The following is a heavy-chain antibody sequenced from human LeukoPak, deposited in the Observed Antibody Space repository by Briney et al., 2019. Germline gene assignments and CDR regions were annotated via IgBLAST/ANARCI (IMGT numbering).Heavy chain of an antibody. CDR1: GGSISSYY. Sequence: PSETLSLTCTVSGGSISSYYWSWIRQPPGKGLEWIGYIYYSGSTNYNPSLKSRVTISVDTSKNQFSLKLSSVTAADTAVYYCARASSGLAPRSYYYYYGMDVWGQGTTVTVSS. CDR3: ARASSGLAPRSYYYYYGMDV. CDR2: IYYSGST. D-gene: IGHD6-19*01. V-gene: IGHV4-59*01. J-gene: IGHJ6*02.